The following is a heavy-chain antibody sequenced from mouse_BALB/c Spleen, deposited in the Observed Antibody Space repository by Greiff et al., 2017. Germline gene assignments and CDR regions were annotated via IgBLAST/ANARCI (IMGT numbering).Heavy chain of an antibody. CDR1: GYTFTDYN. V-gene: IGHV1S29*02. Sequence: EVQLQESGPELVKPGASVKISCKASGYTFTDYNMHWVKQSHGKSLEWIGYIYPYNGGTGYNQKFKSKATLTVDNSSSTAYMELRSLTSEDSAVYYCARENYGNYFDVWGAGTTVTVSS. CDR2: IYPYNGGT. CDR3: ARENYGNYFDV. D-gene: IGHD2-1*01. J-gene: IGHJ1*01.